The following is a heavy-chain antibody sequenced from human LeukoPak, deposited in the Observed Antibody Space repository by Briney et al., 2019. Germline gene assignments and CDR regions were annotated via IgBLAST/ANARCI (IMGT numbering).Heavy chain of an antibody. V-gene: IGHV3-20*04. D-gene: IGHD3-16*02. Sequence: GGSLRLSCAASGFTFDDYGMSWVRQAPGKGLEWVSGINWNGGSTGYADSVKGRFTISRDNAKNSLYLQMNSLRAEDTALYYCARDSFLFDYVWGSYRPYYFDYWGQGTLVTVSS. J-gene: IGHJ4*02. CDR2: INWNGGST. CDR3: ARDSFLFDYVWGSYRPYYFDY. CDR1: GFTFDDYG.